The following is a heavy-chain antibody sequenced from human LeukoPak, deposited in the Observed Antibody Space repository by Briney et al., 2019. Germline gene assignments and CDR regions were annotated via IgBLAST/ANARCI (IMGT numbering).Heavy chain of an antibody. CDR1: GGSISSYY. V-gene: IGHV4-59*01. J-gene: IGHJ6*03. Sequence: SETLSLTCTVSGGSISSYYWSWIRQPPGKGLEWIGYIYYSGSTNYNPSLKSRVTISVDTSKNQFSLKLSSVTAADTAVYYCARVGITGTTGLGYYYYYMDVWGKGTTVTISS. CDR2: IYYSGST. D-gene: IGHD1-7*01. CDR3: ARVGITGTTGLGYYYYYMDV.